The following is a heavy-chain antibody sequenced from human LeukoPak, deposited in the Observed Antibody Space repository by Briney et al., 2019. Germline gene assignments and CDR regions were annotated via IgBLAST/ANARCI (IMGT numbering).Heavy chain of an antibody. J-gene: IGHJ4*02. Sequence: PAGTLSLFCAPPGRPFLSHSMLCLRHAPRKRLHLVSSISSCSSYIYYAHSVKGRFTISRDHAKHSLYLQMNSLRAEDTAVYYCAPEVGYCSSTSCSTDYWGQGTLVTVSS. CDR3: APEVGYCSSTSCSTDY. CDR2: ISSCSSYI. V-gene: IGHV3-21*01. D-gene: IGHD2-2*02. CDR1: GRPFLSHS.